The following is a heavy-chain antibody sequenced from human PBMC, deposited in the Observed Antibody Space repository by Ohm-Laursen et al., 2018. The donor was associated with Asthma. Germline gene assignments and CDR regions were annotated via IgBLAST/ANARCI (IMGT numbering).Heavy chain of an antibody. V-gene: IGHV3-21*01. CDR2: ISTASTFI. CDR1: GYTLSRYS. D-gene: IGHD1-26*01. J-gene: IGHJ1*01. CDR3: ARIGPEWELPGREYSLHH. Sequence: SLRLSCAASGYTLSRYSIHWVRQFPGKGLEWVASISTASTFIYYADSVRGRFTTSRDNAKNSVYLQMNSLRAEDTALYYCARIGPEWELPGREYSLHHWGEGTLVTVSS.